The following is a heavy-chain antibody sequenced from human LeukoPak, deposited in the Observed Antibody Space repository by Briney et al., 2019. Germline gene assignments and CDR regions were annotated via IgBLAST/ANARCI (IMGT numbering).Heavy chain of an antibody. D-gene: IGHD3-10*01. CDR1: GFTFSDYN. CDR2: IKQDGSQK. J-gene: IGHJ3*02. Sequence: GGSLRLSCAASGFTFSDYNMSWVRQAPGKGLEWVANIKQDGSQKYYVDSVKGRFTISRDNAKNSLYLQMNSLRAEDTAVYFCARERRGGDAFDIWGQGTMVTVSS. V-gene: IGHV3-7*01. CDR3: ARERRGGDAFDI.